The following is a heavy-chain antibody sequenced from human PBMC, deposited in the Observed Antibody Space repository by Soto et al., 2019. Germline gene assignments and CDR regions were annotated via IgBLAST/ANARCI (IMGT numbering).Heavy chain of an antibody. CDR1: GGSINSATYY. V-gene: IGHV4-31*03. J-gene: IGHJ4*02. D-gene: IGHD6-13*01. Sequence: QVQLQESGPGLVKPSQTLSITCTVSGGSINSATYYWSWIRQHPGKGLEWIGYIYHSGSTYYNPSLKSRVTISVDTSKNEFSLKLSSVTVADTAVYYCARDRISAAGYFDYWGQGTLVTVSS. CDR3: ARDRISAAGYFDY. CDR2: IYHSGST.